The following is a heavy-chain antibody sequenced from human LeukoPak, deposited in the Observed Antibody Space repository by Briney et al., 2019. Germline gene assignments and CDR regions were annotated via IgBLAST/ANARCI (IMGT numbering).Heavy chain of an antibody. CDR3: ARVGGSYSYGMDV. CDR1: GDSVSSNSVT. J-gene: IGHJ6*02. D-gene: IGHD5-12*01. CDR2: TFYRSKWYI. Sequence: SQTLSLTCAISGDSVSSNSVTWSWIRQSPSRGLEWLGRTFYRSKWYIDYAESVKSRISINPDTSKNQFSLQLNSVTPEDTAVYYCARVGGSYSYGMDVRGQGTTVTVSS. V-gene: IGHV6-1*01.